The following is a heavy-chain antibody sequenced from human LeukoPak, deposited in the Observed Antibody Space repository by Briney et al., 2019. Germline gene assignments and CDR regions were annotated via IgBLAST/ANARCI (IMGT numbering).Heavy chain of an antibody. CDR2: IYHSGST. CDR3: ARHGGSITIFGVDILYYFDY. J-gene: IGHJ4*02. V-gene: IGHV4-38-2*02. CDR1: GYSISSGYY. Sequence: SETLSLTCTVSGYSISSGYYWGWIRQPPGKGLEWIGSIYHSGSTYYNPSLKSRVTISVDTSKNQFSLKLSSVTAADTAVYYCARHGGSITIFGVDILYYFDYWGQGTMVTVSS. D-gene: IGHD3-3*01.